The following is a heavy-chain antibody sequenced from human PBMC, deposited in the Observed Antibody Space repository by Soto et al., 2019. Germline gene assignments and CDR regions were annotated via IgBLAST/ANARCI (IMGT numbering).Heavy chain of an antibody. J-gene: IGHJ3*02. CDR3: ARDLYYSSGRYFDHDAFDI. CDR1: GYNFTSYG. Sequence: QVQLVQSGADVKKPGASVKVSCKASGYNFTSYGISWVRQAPGQGLEWMGWISPHNDRTTYARRFQDRVTMTTETPTSTVYMEMGSLRSDDTAVYYCARDLYYSSGRYFDHDAFDIWGQGTVVTVSS. CDR2: ISPHNDRT. V-gene: IGHV1-18*01. D-gene: IGHD6-19*01.